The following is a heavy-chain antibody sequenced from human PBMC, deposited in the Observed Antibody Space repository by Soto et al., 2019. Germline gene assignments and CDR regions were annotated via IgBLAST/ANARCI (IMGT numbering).Heavy chain of an antibody. CDR1: GFTFSRYT. D-gene: IGHD3-22*01. CDR2: ISSGSSYI. CDR3: AGDSDRSNYYALLDC. J-gene: IGHJ4*02. V-gene: IGHV3-21*01. Sequence: EMQLVESGGGLVKPGGSLRLSCAASGFTFSRYTMNWVRQAPGKGLEWVSSISSGSSYIYYAASVKGRFTISRDNANNSLYLQMNSLRADDTSVYFCAGDSDRSNYYALLDCWDQGTLVTVSS.